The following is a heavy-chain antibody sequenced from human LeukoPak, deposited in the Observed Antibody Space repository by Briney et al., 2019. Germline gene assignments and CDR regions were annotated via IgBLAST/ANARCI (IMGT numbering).Heavy chain of an antibody. Sequence: EASVKVSCKASGYTFTSYDFNWVRQATGQRPEWMGWMSPNSGDTGYAQKFQDRVTMTRNTSISTAYMELSSLRSDDTAVYYCARGPPNWEYDYWGPGTLVTVSS. CDR2: MSPNSGDT. CDR1: GYTFTSYD. V-gene: IGHV1-8*01. J-gene: IGHJ4*02. CDR3: ARGPPNWEYDY. D-gene: IGHD1-1*01.